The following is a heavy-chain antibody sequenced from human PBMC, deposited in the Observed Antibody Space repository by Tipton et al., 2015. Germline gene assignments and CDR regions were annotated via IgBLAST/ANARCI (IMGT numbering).Heavy chain of an antibody. CDR2: IHHSGDT. V-gene: IGHV4-38-2*01. CDR3: ARAEIGDFDY. J-gene: IGHJ4*02. D-gene: IGHD4-17*01. Sequence: TLSLTCAVSDYSISRGYYWGWIRQPPGKGLEWIGNIHHSGDTYYNPSLESRVTISVDTSKNQFSLNLRSVTAADTAVYYCARAEIGDFDYWGQGTLGTVSS. CDR1: DYSISRGYY.